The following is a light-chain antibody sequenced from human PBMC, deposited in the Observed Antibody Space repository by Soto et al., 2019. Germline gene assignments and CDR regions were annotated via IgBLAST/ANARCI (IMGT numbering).Light chain of an antibody. J-gene: IGLJ1*01. CDR2: DVI. CDR3: SSYTTGGSYV. CDR1: SRDVGGYNS. Sequence: QSALTQPASVSGSPGLSIAISCTGTSRDVGGYNSVAWYQQQPGKVPKLMIFDVINRPSGVSNRLSGSKSGNTASLTISGLQAEDEGDYYCSSYTTGGSYVFGTGTKLTVL. V-gene: IGLV2-14*01.